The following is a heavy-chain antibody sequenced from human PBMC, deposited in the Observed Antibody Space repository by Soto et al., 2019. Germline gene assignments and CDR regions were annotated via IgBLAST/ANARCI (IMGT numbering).Heavy chain of an antibody. CDR1: GFTFDDYT. D-gene: IGHD3-22*01. J-gene: IGHJ6*02. Sequence: GGSLRLSCAASGFTFDDYTMHWVRQAPGKGLEWVSLISWDGGSTYYADSVKGRFTISRDNSKNSLYLQMNSLRTEDTALYYCAKDRGYYDSSGWPRRRADYYYGMDVWGQGTTVTVSS. CDR2: ISWDGGST. V-gene: IGHV3-43*01. CDR3: AKDRGYYDSSGWPRRRADYYYGMDV.